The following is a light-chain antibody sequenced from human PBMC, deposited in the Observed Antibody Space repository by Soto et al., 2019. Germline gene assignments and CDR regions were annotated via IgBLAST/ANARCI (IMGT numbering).Light chain of an antibody. CDR1: QSISSW. CDR2: KAS. V-gene: IGKV1-5*03. J-gene: IGKJ1*01. Sequence: DIQMSQSPSTLSASVGDIVTITCRASQSISSWLAWYQQKPGKAPKLLIYKASTLESGVPSNFSGSGSGTEFTLTISSLQPDDFATYYCQQYNSYPWTFGLGTKVDIK. CDR3: QQYNSYPWT.